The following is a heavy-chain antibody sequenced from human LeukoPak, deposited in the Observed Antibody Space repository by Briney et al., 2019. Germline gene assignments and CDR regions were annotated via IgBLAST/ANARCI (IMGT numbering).Heavy chain of an antibody. Sequence: GGSLRLSCAASGFTFSSYSMNWVRQAPGKGLEWVSSISSSSSYIYYADSEKGRFTISRDNAKNSLYLQMNSLRAEDTAVYYCARDRLLMVYAMIDYWGQGTLVTVSS. CDR1: GFTFSSYS. V-gene: IGHV3-21*01. D-gene: IGHD2-8*01. CDR2: ISSSSSYI. CDR3: ARDRLLMVYAMIDY. J-gene: IGHJ4*02.